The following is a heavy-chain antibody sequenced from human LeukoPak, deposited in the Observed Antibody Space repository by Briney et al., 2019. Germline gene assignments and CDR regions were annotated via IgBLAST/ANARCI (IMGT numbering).Heavy chain of an antibody. J-gene: IGHJ6*02. CDR1: GDSMTYDY. CDR3: AREGAPRYSYGYSYGMDV. Sequence: SETLSLTCTVSGDSMTYDYWSWIRQTPGMGLEWIGYIYTSGSTNYNPSLKSRVTISVDTSKNQFSLKLSSVTAADTAVYYCAREGAPRYSYGYSYGMDVWGQGTTVTVSS. CDR2: IYTSGST. D-gene: IGHD5-18*01. V-gene: IGHV4-4*08.